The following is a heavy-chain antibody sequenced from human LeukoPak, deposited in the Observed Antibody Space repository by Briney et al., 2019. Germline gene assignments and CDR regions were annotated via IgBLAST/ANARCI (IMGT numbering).Heavy chain of an antibody. Sequence: ASVTVSFKASGYTFTGYYMHWVRQAPGQGGEWVGWINPNSGGTNYAQKFQGRVTMTRDTSISTAYMELSRLRSDDTAVYYCARGAYYDSSGYADYWGQGTLVTVSS. J-gene: IGHJ4*02. CDR2: INPNSGGT. CDR3: ARGAYYDSSGYADY. V-gene: IGHV1-2*02. D-gene: IGHD3-22*01. CDR1: GYTFTGYY.